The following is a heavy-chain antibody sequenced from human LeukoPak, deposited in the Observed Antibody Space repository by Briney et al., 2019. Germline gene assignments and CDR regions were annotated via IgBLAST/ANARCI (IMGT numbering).Heavy chain of an antibody. J-gene: IGHJ4*02. V-gene: IGHV3-7*01. CDR3: ARGRGSGWLH. CDR2: IKEDGSEK. CDR1: GFSFNSYW. Sequence: PGGSLRLSCAASGFSFNSYWMSSVRQAPGKGLEWVANIKEDGSEKYYADSVKGRYNISRDNAKNSRDLEMNSLRVEDTAVYYCARGRGSGWLHWGQGTLVTVSS. D-gene: IGHD6-25*01.